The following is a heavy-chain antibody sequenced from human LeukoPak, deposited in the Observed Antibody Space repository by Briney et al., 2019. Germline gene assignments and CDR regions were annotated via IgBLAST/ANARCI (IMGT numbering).Heavy chain of an antibody. CDR1: GFTFSSYA. V-gene: IGHV3-23*01. CDR2: IRGSGGST. J-gene: IGHJ6*02. D-gene: IGHD3-22*01. CDR3: AKDQGDSSGYLGYYYYYGMDV. Sequence: GGSLRLSCAASGFTFSSYAMSWVRQAPGKGLEWVSAIRGSGGSTYYADSVKGRFTISRDNSKNTLYLQMKSLRAEDTAVYYCAKDQGDSSGYLGYYYYYGMDVWGQGTTVTVSS.